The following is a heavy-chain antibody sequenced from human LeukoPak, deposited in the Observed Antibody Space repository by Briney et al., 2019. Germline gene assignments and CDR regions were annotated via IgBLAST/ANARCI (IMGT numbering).Heavy chain of an antibody. J-gene: IGHJ4*02. V-gene: IGHV3-9*01. Sequence: GGSLRLSCAASGCTFDDYAMHWVRQAPGKGLEWVSGISWNSGSIGYADSVKGRFTISRDNAKNSLYLQMNSLRAEDTALYYCAKDTDSSGYYPFDYWGQGTLVTVSS. CDR3: AKDTDSSGYYPFDY. CDR2: ISWNSGSI. D-gene: IGHD3-22*01. CDR1: GCTFDDYA.